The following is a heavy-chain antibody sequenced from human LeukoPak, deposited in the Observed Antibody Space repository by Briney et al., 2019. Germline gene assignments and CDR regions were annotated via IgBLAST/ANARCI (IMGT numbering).Heavy chain of an antibody. J-gene: IGHJ4*02. CDR2: INPKSGGT. D-gene: IGHD6-19*01. CDR1: GYTFTGYY. Sequence: ASVKVSCKASGYTFTGYYMHWVRQAPGQGLEWMGWINPKSGGTYYAQKFQGRVTMTRDTSISTAYMELNRLRSDDTAVYYCARPDIGMADLDYWGQGTLVTVSS. V-gene: IGHV1-2*02. CDR3: ARPDIGMADLDY.